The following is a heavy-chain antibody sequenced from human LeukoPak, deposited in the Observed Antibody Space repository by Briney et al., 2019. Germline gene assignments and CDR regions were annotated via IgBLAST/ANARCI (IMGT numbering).Heavy chain of an antibody. J-gene: IGHJ4*02. CDR1: GYTFTSYY. CDR2: INPSGGST. Sequence: ASVKVSCKASGYTFTSYYMHWVRQAPGQGLEWMGIINPSGGSTSYAQKFQGRVTMTRDMSTSTVYMELSSLRSEDTAVYYCATLNTAMVPFDYWGQGTLVTVSS. D-gene: IGHD5-18*01. V-gene: IGHV1-46*01. CDR3: ATLNTAMVPFDY.